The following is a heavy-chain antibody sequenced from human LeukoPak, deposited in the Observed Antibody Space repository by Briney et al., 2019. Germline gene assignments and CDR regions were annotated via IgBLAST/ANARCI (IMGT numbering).Heavy chain of an antibody. V-gene: IGHV1-2*02. D-gene: IGHD1-26*01. CDR2: INPNSGGT. J-gene: IGHJ4*02. CDR1: GYTLTELS. Sequence: GASVKVSCKVSGYTLTELSMHWVRQAPGQGLEWMGWINPNSGGTNYAQKFQGRVTMTRDTSISTAYMELSRLRSDDTAVYYCARDGVGAFDYWGQGTLVTVSS. CDR3: ARDGVGAFDY.